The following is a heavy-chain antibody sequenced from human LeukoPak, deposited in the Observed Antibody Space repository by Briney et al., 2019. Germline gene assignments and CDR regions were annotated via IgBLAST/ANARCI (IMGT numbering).Heavy chain of an antibody. V-gene: IGHV3-23*01. J-gene: IGHJ4*02. CDR2: ISGSGGST. D-gene: IGHD5-18*01. Sequence: PGGSLRLSCAASGFTFSSYATSWVRQAPGKGLEWVSAISGSGGSTYYADSVKGRFTISRDNSKNTLHLQMNSLRAEDTAVYYCAKDGSWIQLWLPSYWGQGTLVTVSS. CDR3: AKDGSWIQLWLPSY. CDR1: GFTFSSYA.